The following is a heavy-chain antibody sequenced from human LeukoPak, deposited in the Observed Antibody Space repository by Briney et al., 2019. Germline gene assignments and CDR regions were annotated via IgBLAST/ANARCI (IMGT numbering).Heavy chain of an antibody. V-gene: IGHV4-34*01. CDR2: INSRGRT. Sequence: SETLSLTCAVYGGSFSGYYWSWIRQPPGKGLEWIASINSRGRTYYNPSLTSRVTISADTSKNHFFLQLTSVTAADIAVYYCAREASGPSYYYYYMDVWGKGTTVTVSS. D-gene: IGHD1-26*01. J-gene: IGHJ6*03. CDR3: AREASGPSYYYYYMDV. CDR1: GGSFSGYY.